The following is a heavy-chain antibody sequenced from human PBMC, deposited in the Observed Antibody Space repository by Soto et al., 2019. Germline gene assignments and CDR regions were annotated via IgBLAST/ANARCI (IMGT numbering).Heavy chain of an antibody. J-gene: IGHJ6*03. D-gene: IGHD2-21*01. CDR1: GFTFSSYS. CDR3: ARDLTRASRGYYYYMDV. Sequence: GGSLRLSCAASGFTFSSYSMNWVRQAPGKGLEWVSYISSNSSSIYYADSVKGRFTISRDNAKNSLYLQMNSLRDEDTAVYYCARDLTRASRGYYYYMDVWGKGTTVTVSS. CDR2: ISSNSSSI. V-gene: IGHV3-48*02.